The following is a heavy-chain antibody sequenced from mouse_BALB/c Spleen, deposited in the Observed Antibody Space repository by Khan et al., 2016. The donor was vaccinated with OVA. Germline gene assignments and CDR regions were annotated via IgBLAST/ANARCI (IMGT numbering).Heavy chain of an antibody. Sequence: EVELVESGGGLVKPGGSLKLSCAASGFTFSSYTMSWVRQTPEKRLEWVATISSGSTYTYYPDSVKGRFTISSDNAKNTLYLQMSSLKSEDTAVYYCTRDGNYAHWYFDVWGAGTTVTVSS. CDR3: TRDGNYAHWYFDV. V-gene: IGHV5-6-4*01. CDR2: ISSGSTYT. CDR1: GFTFSSYT. D-gene: IGHD2-1*01. J-gene: IGHJ1*01.